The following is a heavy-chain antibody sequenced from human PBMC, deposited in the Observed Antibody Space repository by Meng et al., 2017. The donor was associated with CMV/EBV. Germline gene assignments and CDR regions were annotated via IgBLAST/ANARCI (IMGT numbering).Heavy chain of an antibody. CDR2: IDYSGADT. J-gene: IGHJ4*02. CDR3: AKESVAGHFAY. CDR1: GFTFSNSA. Sequence: GGPLRLSCGGSGFTFSNSALNWVRQAPGEGLEWVSTIDYSGADTYYAKSVRGRFTISRDNFRNTVYLQLNSLRAEDTAVYYCAKESVAGHFAYWGQGTLVTVSS. D-gene: IGHD6-19*01. V-gene: IGHV3-23*01.